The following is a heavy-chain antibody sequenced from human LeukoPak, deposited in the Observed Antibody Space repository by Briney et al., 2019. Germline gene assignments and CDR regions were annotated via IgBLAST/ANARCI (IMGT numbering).Heavy chain of an antibody. D-gene: IGHD3-22*01. CDR1: GGSVSTHY. CDR2: IHTSGTT. J-gene: IGHJ4*02. V-gene: IGHV4-4*07. CDR3: ARDGDGGGYPDY. Sequence: SEPLSLTCSVSGGSVSTHYWSWIRQPAGKGLEWIGRIHTSGTTNYNPSLKSRVTLSLDTSNNRLSLTVTSVTAADTAVYFCARDGDGGGYPDYWGEGTLVTVSS.